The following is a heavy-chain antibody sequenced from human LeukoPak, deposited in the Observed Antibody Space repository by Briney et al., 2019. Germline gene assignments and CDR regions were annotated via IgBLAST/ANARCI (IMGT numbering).Heavy chain of an antibody. CDR1: GGSISSGGYS. J-gene: IGHJ6*02. V-gene: IGHV4-30-2*01. CDR2: IYHSGST. CDR3: ARGVGDGYNYYYYYYGMDV. Sequence: PSQTLSLTCAVSGGSISSGGYSWSWIRQPPGKGLEWIGYIYHSGSTYYNPSLKSRVTISVDTSKNQFSLKLSSVTAADTAVYYCARGVGDGYNYYYYYYGMDVWGQGTTVTVSS. D-gene: IGHD5-24*01.